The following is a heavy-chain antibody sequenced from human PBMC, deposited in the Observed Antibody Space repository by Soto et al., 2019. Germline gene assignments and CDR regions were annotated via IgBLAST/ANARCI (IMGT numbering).Heavy chain of an antibody. Sequence: QVQLQESGPGLVKPSETLSLTCTVSGGSISSYYWSWIRQPPGKGLEWIGYIYYSGSTNYNPSLKSRVTISVAPSKNQCSLKLSSVTAADTAVYYCARFNGYFDLWGRGTLVTVSS. CDR2: IYYSGST. CDR3: ARFNGYFDL. CDR1: GGSISSYY. V-gene: IGHV4-59*08. J-gene: IGHJ2*01.